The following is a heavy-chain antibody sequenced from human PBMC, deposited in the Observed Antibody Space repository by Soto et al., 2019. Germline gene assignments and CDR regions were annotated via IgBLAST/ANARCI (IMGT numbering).Heavy chain of an antibody. CDR2: IYYSGNT. J-gene: IGHJ6*02. Sequence: LSLTCTVSGGSIVTSSYYWGWIRQPPGKGLEWLGHIYYSGNTYYHPSLKSRVTISVDTSRNQFSLRLSSVTAADTAVYYCARLPQEYNYYGMDVWGQGTTVTVSS. D-gene: IGHD1-1*01. CDR1: GGSIVTSSYY. V-gene: IGHV4-39*01. CDR3: ARLPQEYNYYGMDV.